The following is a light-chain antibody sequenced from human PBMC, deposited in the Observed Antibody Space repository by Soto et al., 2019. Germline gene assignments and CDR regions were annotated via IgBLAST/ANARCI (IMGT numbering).Light chain of an antibody. V-gene: IGKV1-39*01. CDR2: AAS. J-gene: IGKJ4*01. CDR1: QTISMA. Sequence: DIQMTQSTSSLSASVGDRVTITCRASQTISMALNWYQQKPGKASKLLIYAASILQSGVPTSFSGSGSRTEFILTISSLQPEDFATYYSQQSYSTPTFGGGTKVDIK. CDR3: QQSYSTPT.